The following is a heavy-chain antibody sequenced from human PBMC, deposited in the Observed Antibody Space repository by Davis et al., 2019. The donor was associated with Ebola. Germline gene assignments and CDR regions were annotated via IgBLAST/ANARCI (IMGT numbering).Heavy chain of an antibody. CDR1: PFTFSSSS. CDR3: ARDGPTCYSSGCFYDY. D-gene: IGHD6-19*01. CDR2: NSSSSTYI. V-gene: IGHV3-21*01. Sequence: GESLKISCAASPFTFSSSSLNWVRQAPGKVLEWVSSNSSSSTYIYYADSVKGRFTISRDNAKNSLYLQMNRLRDEDTALYYCARDGPTCYSSGCFYDYWGQGALVTVSS. J-gene: IGHJ4*02.